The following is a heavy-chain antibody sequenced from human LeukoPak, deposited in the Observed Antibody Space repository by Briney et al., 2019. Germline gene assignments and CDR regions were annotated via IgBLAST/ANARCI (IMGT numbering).Heavy chain of an antibody. D-gene: IGHD3-16*01. CDR3: ARDPNDRSPYYHFDY. J-gene: IGHJ4*02. Sequence: GASVKVSCKSSGYTFTCYYMHWVRQAPGQGLEWMGWINPNSGDTHYAQKFQGRVTMTRDTSISTGYMEVSRLRSDDTAVFFCARDPNDRSPYYHFDYWGQGTLVTVPS. V-gene: IGHV1-2*02. CDR1: GYTFTCYY. CDR2: INPNSGDT.